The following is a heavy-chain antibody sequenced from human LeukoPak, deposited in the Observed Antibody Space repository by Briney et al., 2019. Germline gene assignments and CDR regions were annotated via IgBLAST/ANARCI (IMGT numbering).Heavy chain of an antibody. CDR3: ARGGGGYCNASSCSQDS. Sequence: SETLSLTCTVSGGSINTGGYYWSWIRQPPGKGLEWIGYISYSGGTYYNPSLKSRVSISVDTSKSQFSLKMSSVTAADTAVYYCARGGGGYCNASSCSQDSWGQGTLVTVSS. J-gene: IGHJ4*02. CDR1: GGSINTGGYY. D-gene: IGHD2-15*01. CDR2: ISYSGGT. V-gene: IGHV4-30-4*01.